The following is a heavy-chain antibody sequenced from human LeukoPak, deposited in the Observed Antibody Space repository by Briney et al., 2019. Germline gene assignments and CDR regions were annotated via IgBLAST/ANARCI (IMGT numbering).Heavy chain of an antibody. Sequence: KPSETLSLTCTVSGVSISSYYWTWIRQPAGKGLEWIGRIHTSGSTNYNPSLKSRLTMSVDTTKNHFSLKLNSVTAADTAVYYCARGRGVGATDFDAFDIWGQGTRVTVSS. CDR2: IHTSGST. V-gene: IGHV4-4*07. J-gene: IGHJ3*02. CDR3: ARGRGVGATDFDAFDI. CDR1: GVSISSYY. D-gene: IGHD1-26*01.